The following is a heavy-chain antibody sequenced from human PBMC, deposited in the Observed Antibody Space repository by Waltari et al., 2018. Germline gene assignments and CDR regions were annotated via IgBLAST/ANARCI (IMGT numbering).Heavy chain of an antibody. CDR2: ISWDGGST. J-gene: IGHJ3*02. CDR1: GFTFDDST. D-gene: IGHD6-13*01. CDR3: AKDTAGPIIIAAALLTDAFDI. V-gene: IGHV3-43*01. Sequence: EVQLVESGGVVVQPGGSLRLSCAASGFTFDDSTMHWVRQAPGKGLEWVSLISWDGGSTYYADSVKGRFTISRDNSKNSLYLQMNSLRTEDTALYYCAKDTAGPIIIAAALLTDAFDIWGRGTMVTVSS.